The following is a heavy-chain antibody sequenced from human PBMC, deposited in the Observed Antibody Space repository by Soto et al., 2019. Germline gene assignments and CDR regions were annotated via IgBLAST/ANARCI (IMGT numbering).Heavy chain of an antibody. Sequence: GGSLRLSCAASGFTFDDYGMSWVRQAPGKGLEWVSGINWNGGSTGYADSVKGRFTISRDNAKNSLYLQMNSLRAEDTALYHCARGSGPGIPDAFDIWGQGTMVTVSS. CDR3: ARGSGPGIPDAFDI. V-gene: IGHV3-20*01. J-gene: IGHJ3*02. CDR2: INWNGGST. D-gene: IGHD5-18*01. CDR1: GFTFDDYG.